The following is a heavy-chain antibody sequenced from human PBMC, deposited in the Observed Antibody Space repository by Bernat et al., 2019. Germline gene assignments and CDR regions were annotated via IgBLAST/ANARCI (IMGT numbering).Heavy chain of an antibody. CDR2: TYYRSKWYN. V-gene: IGHV6-1*01. J-gene: IGHJ5*02. D-gene: IGHD6-19*01. Sequence: QVQLQQSGPGLVKPSQTLSLTCAISGDSVSSNSASWNWIRQSPSRGLEWLGRTYYRSKWYNDYAVSVKSRITINPDTSKNQFSLQLNSVTPEDTAVYYCARVGIAVAGTNNWFDPWGQGTLVTVSS. CDR3: ARVGIAVAGTNNWFDP. CDR1: GDSVSSNSAS.